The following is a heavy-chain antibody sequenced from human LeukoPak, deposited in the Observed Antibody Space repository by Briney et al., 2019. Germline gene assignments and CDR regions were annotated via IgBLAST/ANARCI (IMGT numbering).Heavy chain of an antibody. CDR3: AKFGLYSGSYSDDY. J-gene: IGHJ4*02. D-gene: IGHD1-26*01. Sequence: PGGSLRLSCAASGFTFSSYAMSWVRQAPGKGLEWVSAISGSGGSTYYADSVKGRFTISRDNSKNTLYLQMNSLRAEDTAVYYCAKFGLYSGSYSDDYWGQGTLVTVSS. CDR1: GFTFSSYA. V-gene: IGHV3-23*01. CDR2: ISGSGGST.